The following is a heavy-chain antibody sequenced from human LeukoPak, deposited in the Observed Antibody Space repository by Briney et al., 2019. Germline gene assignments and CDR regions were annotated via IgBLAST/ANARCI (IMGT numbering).Heavy chain of an antibody. Sequence: PSETLSLTCAVYGGSFSGYYWSWIRQPPGKGLEWIGEINHSGSTNYNPSLKSRVTISVDTSKNQFSLKLSSVTAADTAVYYCARMAVASYWFDPWGQGTLVTVSS. D-gene: IGHD6-19*01. CDR1: GGSFSGYY. V-gene: IGHV4-34*01. CDR3: ARMAVASYWFDP. CDR2: INHSGST. J-gene: IGHJ5*02.